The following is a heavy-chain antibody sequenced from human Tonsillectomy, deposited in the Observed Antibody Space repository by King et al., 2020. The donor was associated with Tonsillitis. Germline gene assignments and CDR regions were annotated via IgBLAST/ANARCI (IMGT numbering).Heavy chain of an antibody. CDR1: GGSISSGSYY. CDR2: IYTSGST. V-gene: IGHV4-61*02. Sequence: QLQESGPGLVKPSQTLSLTCTVSGGSISSGSYYWSWIRQPAGKGLEWIGRIYTSGSTHSNPALKSRVTISVDTAKTQFSLKLRSVTAAETAVYYCARDQSIFGVANTLFDYWGQGTLVTVSS. D-gene: IGHD3-3*01. CDR3: ARDQSIFGVANTLFDY. J-gene: IGHJ4*02.